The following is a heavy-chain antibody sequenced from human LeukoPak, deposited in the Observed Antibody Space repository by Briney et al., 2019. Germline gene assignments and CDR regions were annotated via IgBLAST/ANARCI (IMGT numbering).Heavy chain of an antibody. CDR1: GFTFSNYA. CDR3: AKDRTYYYDSSGNY. Sequence: TGGSLRLSCATSGFTFSNYAMSWVRQAPGKGLEWVSAITGSGGVTFYEDSVKGRFTISRDNSKNTLYLQMNSLRAEDTAVYYCAKDRTYYYDSSGNYWGQGTLVTVSS. CDR2: ITGSGGVT. D-gene: IGHD3-22*01. V-gene: IGHV3-23*01. J-gene: IGHJ4*02.